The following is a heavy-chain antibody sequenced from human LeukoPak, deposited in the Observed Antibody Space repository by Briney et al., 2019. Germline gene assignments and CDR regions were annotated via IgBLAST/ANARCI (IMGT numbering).Heavy chain of an antibody. CDR1: GYTFTSYG. D-gene: IGHD3-16*01. CDR2: INTYNDNT. CDR3: ARGLMITFGKGIVKEEYYYSGMDV. Sequence: GASVKVSCKASGYTFTSYGISWVRQAPGQGLEWMGWINTYNDNTNYAQKIQGRVTLTTDTSTSTAYMELRSLRSDDTAVYYCARGLMITFGKGIVKEEYYYSGMDVWGQGTTVTVSS. V-gene: IGHV1-18*01. J-gene: IGHJ6*02.